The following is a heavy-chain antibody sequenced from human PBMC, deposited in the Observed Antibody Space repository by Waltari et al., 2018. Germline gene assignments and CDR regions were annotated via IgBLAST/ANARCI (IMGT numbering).Heavy chain of an antibody. CDR2: IYHSGST. CDR1: GYSISRGYY. Sequence: QVQLQESGPGLVKPSETLSLTCAVSGYSISRGYYWGWIRQPPGKGLEWIGSIYHSGSTYYNPSLKSRVTISVDTSKNQFSLKLSSVTAADTAVYYCARLTRRYYFDYWGQGTLVTVSS. V-gene: IGHV4-38-2*01. CDR3: ARLTRRYYFDY. J-gene: IGHJ4*02. D-gene: IGHD6-6*01.